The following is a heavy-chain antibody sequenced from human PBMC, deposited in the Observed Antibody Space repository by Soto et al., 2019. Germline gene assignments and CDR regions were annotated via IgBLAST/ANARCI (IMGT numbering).Heavy chain of an antibody. V-gene: IGHV1-69*06. CDR2: IIPIFGTA. D-gene: IGHD3-10*01. Sequence: SVKVSCKASGGTFSSYAISWVRQAPGQGLEWMGGIIPIFGTANYAQKFQGRVTITADKSTSTAYMELSSLRSGDTAVYYCARSVRVRDLNYYYYYGMDVWGQGTTVTVSS. J-gene: IGHJ6*02. CDR3: ARSVRVRDLNYYYYYGMDV. CDR1: GGTFSSYA.